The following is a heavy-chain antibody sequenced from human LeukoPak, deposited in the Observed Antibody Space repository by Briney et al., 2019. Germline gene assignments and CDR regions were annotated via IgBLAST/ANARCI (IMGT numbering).Heavy chain of an antibody. CDR2: ISGSGGST. CDR1: GFTFSNYA. Sequence: GGSLRLSCAASGFTFSNYAMSWVRQAPGKGLEWVSAISGSGGSTYYADSVKGRFTITRDNSKNTLYLQMNSLGAEDTAVYYCAKAPIYRAAAGDFDYWGQGTLVTVSS. D-gene: IGHD6-13*01. V-gene: IGHV3-23*01. J-gene: IGHJ4*02. CDR3: AKAPIYRAAAGDFDY.